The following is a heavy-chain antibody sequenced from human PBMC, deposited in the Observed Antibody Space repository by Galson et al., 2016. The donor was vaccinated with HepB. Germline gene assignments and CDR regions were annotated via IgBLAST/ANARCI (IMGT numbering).Heavy chain of an antibody. CDR2: IYSRGNT. CDR3: VRSPPGSGYFLLYYFEY. J-gene: IGHJ4*02. CDR1: GFSVSSNY. V-gene: IGHV3-53*01. D-gene: IGHD3-3*01. Sequence: SLRLSCAASGFSVSSNYLSWVRQVPGKGLEWVSVIYSRGNTCYADSVKGRFTLSRDSSKNTLYLQMDSLRAEDTAMYYCVRSPPGSGYFLLYYFEYWGQGTPVTVSS.